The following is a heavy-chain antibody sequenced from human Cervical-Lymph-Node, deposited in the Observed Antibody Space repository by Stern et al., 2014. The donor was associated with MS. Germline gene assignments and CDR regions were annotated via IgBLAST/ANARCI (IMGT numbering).Heavy chain of an antibody. CDR3: TRGMTMVWGLVIGDRPPRNWFDP. CDR1: GYNFNTYS. V-gene: IGHV7-4-1*02. Sequence: QVQLVESGSELKKPGASVRVSCKTSGYNFNTYSINWVRQAPGQGLEWMGWINTKTGNPTYGQGFRGRFVFSLDTSVSTAYMQISGLKAEDTAVYYCTRGMTMVWGLVIGDRPPRNWFDPWGQGTLVTVSS. D-gene: IGHD3-10*01. J-gene: IGHJ5*02. CDR2: INTKTGNP.